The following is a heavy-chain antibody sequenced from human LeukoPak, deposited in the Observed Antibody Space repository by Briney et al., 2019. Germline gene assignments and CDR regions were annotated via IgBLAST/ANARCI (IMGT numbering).Heavy chain of an antibody. CDR2: IKQDGSEK. D-gene: IGHD2-2*01. CDR1: GFTFSSYA. J-gene: IGHJ4*02. Sequence: GGSLRLSCAASGFTFSSYAMSWVRQAPGKGLEWVANIKQDGSEKYYVDSVKGRFTISRDNAKNSLYLQMNSLRAEDTAVYYCARAGDIVVVPVTFDYWGQGTLVTVSS. CDR3: ARAGDIVVVPVTFDY. V-gene: IGHV3-7*01.